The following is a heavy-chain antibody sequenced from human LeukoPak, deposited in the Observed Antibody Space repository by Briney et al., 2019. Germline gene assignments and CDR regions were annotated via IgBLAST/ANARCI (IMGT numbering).Heavy chain of an antibody. V-gene: IGHV3-30-3*01. CDR3: ARDLHYSSGWFNFDC. CDR2: ISYDGSNK. CDR1: GFTFSSYA. J-gene: IGHJ4*02. Sequence: GGSLRLSYAASGFTFSSYAMHWVRQAPGKGLEWVAVISYDGSNKYYADSVKGRFTISRDNSKNTLYLQMNSLRAEDTAVYYCARDLHYSSGWFNFDCWGQGTLVTVSS. D-gene: IGHD6-19*01.